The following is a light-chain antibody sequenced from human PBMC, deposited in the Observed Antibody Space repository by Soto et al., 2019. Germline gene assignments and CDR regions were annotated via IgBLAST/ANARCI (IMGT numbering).Light chain of an antibody. CDR1: QDISIY. CDR3: QKYNSAPWT. J-gene: IGKJ1*01. V-gene: IGKV1-27*01. CDR2: AAS. Sequence: DIQMTQSPSSLSASVGDRVTITCRASQDISIYLAWYQQRPGKVPKLLIHAASTLQSGVPSRFSGSGSGTDFTLTISSLQAEDVATYYCQKYNSAPWTFAQGTKVEIK.